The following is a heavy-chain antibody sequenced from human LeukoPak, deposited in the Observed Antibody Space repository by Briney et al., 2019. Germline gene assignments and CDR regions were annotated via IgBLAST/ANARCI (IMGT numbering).Heavy chain of an antibody. J-gene: IGHJ5*02. CDR2: FDPEDGET. D-gene: IGHD3-22*01. V-gene: IGHV1-24*01. CDR3: ATAPPVYYYDSSGYPFFDP. Sequence: ASVKVSCKVSGYTLTELSMHWVRQAPGKGLEWMGGFDPEDGETIYAQKFQGRVTMTEDTSTDTAYMEQSSLRSEDTAVYYCATAPPVYYYDSSGYPFFDPWGQGTLVTVSS. CDR1: GYTLTELS.